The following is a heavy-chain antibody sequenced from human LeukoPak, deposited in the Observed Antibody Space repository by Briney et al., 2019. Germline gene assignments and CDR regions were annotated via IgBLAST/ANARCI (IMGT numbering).Heavy chain of an antibody. J-gene: IGHJ5*02. D-gene: IGHD3-3*01. CDR1: GFTFSSYS. CDR3: AKDGDFWSGHNWFDP. Sequence: GGSLRLSCAASGFTFSSYSMNWVRQAPGKGLEWVSSISSSSSYIYYADSVKGRFTISRDNSKNTLYLQINSLRAEDTAVYYCAKDGDFWSGHNWFDPWGQGTLVTVSS. V-gene: IGHV3-21*04. CDR2: ISSSSSYI.